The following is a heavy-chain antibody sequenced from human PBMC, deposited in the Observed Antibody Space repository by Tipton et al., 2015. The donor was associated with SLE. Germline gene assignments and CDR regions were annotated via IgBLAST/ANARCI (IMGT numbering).Heavy chain of an antibody. CDR3: ALMYSSRDY. CDR1: GGSFSSYY. CDR2: INHSGST. Sequence: TLSLTCAVYGGSFSSYYWSWIRQPPGKGLEWIGEINHSGSTNYNPSLKSRVTISVDTSKNQFSLKLSSVTAADTAVYYCALMYSSRDYWGQGTLVTVSS. J-gene: IGHJ4*02. V-gene: IGHV4-34*01. D-gene: IGHD6-13*01.